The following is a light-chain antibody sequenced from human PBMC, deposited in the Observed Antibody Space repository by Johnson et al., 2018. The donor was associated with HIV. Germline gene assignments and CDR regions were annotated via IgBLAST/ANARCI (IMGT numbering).Light chain of an antibody. CDR3: ETWDSSLSGYYV. CDR2: DNN. V-gene: IGLV1-51*01. Sequence: QPVLTQPPSVSAAPGQKVTISCSGSNSNIGNNYVSWYQQLPGTAPKLLIYDNNKRPSGIPDRFSGSKSGTSATLGITGLQTGDEADYYCETWDSSLSGYYVFGTGTKLTLL. CDR1: NSNIGNNY. J-gene: IGLJ1*01.